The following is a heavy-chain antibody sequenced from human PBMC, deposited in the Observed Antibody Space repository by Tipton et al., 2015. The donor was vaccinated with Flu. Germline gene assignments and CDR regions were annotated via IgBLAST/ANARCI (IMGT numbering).Heavy chain of an antibody. D-gene: IGHD7-27*01. CDR2: ISSSGNTI. J-gene: IGHJ4*02. Sequence: QLVQSGGGLVQPGGSLRLSCAASGFTFSSYEMNWVRQAPGKGLEWVSYISSSGNTISYADSVRGRFTISRDNTKKSLSLQLNSLRAVDTAIYYCATLTGDDYWGQGILVTVSS. V-gene: IGHV3-48*03. CDR3: ATLTGDDY. CDR1: GFTFSSYE.